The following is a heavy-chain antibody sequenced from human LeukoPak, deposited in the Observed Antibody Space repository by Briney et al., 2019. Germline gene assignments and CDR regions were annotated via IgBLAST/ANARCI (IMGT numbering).Heavy chain of an antibody. V-gene: IGHV4-34*01. Sequence: PSETLSLTCAVYGRSFSGYYCSWIRQPPGKGLEWIGEINHSGSTNYNPSLKNRVTISVDTSKNQFSLKLSSVTAADTAVYYCARGLRYFDWFYYYGMDVWGKGTTVTVSS. D-gene: IGHD3-9*01. CDR2: INHSGST. J-gene: IGHJ6*04. CDR3: ARGLRYFDWFYYYGMDV. CDR1: GRSFSGYY.